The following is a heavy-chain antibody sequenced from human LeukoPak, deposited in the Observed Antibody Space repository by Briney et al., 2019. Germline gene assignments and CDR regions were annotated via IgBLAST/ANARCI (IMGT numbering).Heavy chain of an antibody. V-gene: IGHV1-69*04. CDR1: GGTFSSYA. J-gene: IGHJ4*02. Sequence: ASVKVSCKASGGTFSSYAISWVRQAPGQGLEWMGRIIPFLGIANYAQKFQGRVTITADKSTSTAYMELSSLRSEDTAVYYCARDLRVSSGWYGWGQGTLVTVSS. CDR2: IIPFLGIA. D-gene: IGHD6-19*01. CDR3: ARDLRVSSGWYG.